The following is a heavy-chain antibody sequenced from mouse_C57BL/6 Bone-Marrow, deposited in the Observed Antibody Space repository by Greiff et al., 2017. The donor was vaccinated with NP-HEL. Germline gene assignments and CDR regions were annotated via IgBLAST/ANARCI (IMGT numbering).Heavy chain of an antibody. Sequence: VQLQESGAELVKPGASVKISCKASGYAFSSYWMNWVQQRPGKGLEWIGQIYPGDGDTNYNGKFKGKATLTADKSSSTAYMQLSSLTSEDSAVYCCARIYGNWYFDVWGTGTTVTVSS. CDR2: IYPGDGDT. CDR3: ARIYGNWYFDV. J-gene: IGHJ1*03. CDR1: GYAFSSYW. D-gene: IGHD1-1*01. V-gene: IGHV1-80*01.